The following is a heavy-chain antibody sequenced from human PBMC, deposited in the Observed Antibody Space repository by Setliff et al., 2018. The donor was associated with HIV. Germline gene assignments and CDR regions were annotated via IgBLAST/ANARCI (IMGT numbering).Heavy chain of an antibody. CDR1: GDSVSSASYY. CDR2: IYYSGTT. Sequence: PSETLSLTCTVSGDSVSSASYYWSWIRQPPGKGLEWIGYIYYSGTTKYNPSLKSRVTISVDTSKNQFSLKLSPVTAADTAVYYCASEAWTSYRSSSGYYYYYMDVWSKGTTVTVSS. CDR3: ASEAWTSYRSSSGYYYYYMDV. D-gene: IGHD6-6*01. J-gene: IGHJ6*03. V-gene: IGHV4-61*01.